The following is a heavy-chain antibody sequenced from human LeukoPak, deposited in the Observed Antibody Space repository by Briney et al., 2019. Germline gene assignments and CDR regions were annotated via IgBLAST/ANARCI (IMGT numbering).Heavy chain of an antibody. D-gene: IGHD3-10*01. V-gene: IGHV1-18*01. J-gene: IGHJ4*02. CDR3: ASAYSGMVRGVITSTEF. CDR1: GYTFTSYG. Sequence: GASVKVSCKASGYTFTSYGISWVRQAPGQGLEWMGWISAYNGNTNYAQKLQGRVTMTTDTSTSTAYMELSRLRSDDTAVYYCASAYSGMVRGVITSTEFWGQGTLVTVSS. CDR2: ISAYNGNT.